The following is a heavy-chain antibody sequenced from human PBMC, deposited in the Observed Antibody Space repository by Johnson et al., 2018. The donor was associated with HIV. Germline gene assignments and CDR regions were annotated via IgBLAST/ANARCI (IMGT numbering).Heavy chain of an antibody. CDR1: GFSFSSYG. CDR2: ISYDGSNK. J-gene: IGHJ3*02. Sequence: QVQLVESGGGVVQPGRSLRLSCAASGFSFSSYGMHWVRQAPGKGLEWVAVISYDGSNKYYADSVKGRFTISRDNSKNTLYLQMNSLRAEDTAVYYCARVPNDAFDIWGQGTMVTVSS. CDR3: ARVPNDAFDI. V-gene: IGHV3-30*03.